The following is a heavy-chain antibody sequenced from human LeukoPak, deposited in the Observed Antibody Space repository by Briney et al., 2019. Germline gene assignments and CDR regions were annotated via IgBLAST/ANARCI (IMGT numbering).Heavy chain of an antibody. V-gene: IGHV1-24*01. CDR1: GYTLTGLS. D-gene: IGHD6-13*01. J-gene: IGHJ4*02. CDR2: FDYEDGET. CDR3: AAILGSSDFDY. Sequence: GASVKVSCKVSGYTLTGLSMHWVRQAPGKGLEWMGGFDYEDGETIYAQKFQGRVTMTEDTSTDTASMELSSLRSEDTAVYYCAAILGSSDFDYWGQGTLVIVSS.